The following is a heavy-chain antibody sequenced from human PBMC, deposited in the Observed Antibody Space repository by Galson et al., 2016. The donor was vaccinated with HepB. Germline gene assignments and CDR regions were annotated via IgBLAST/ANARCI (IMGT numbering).Heavy chain of an antibody. CDR3: ARDRGFSDWLPIAAHYYGMDV. V-gene: IGHV3-30*14. D-gene: IGHD3-9*01. J-gene: IGHJ6*02. Sequence: SLRLSCAASRINFSGFPMHWVRQAPGKGLEWVAVISADESKKLYADSVIGRFTVSRDNSKNTLSLQMNSLRAEDTAVYYCARDRGFSDWLPIAAHYYGMDVWGLGTTVTVSS. CDR1: RINFSGFP. CDR2: ISADESKK.